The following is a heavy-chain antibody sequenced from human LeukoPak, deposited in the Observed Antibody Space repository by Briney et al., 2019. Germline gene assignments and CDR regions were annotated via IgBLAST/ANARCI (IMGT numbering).Heavy chain of an antibody. CDR1: GYTFTSYS. CDR3: ARGYSSGTFDY. Sequence: ASVKVSCKASGYTFTSYSINWVRHAPAPGLEWKGCMNPNSGNTGYAQKFKGRVTMTRNTSMSTAYMELSSLRSEDTAVYYCARGYSSGTFDYWGQGTLVTVSS. J-gene: IGHJ4*02. V-gene: IGHV1-8*01. D-gene: IGHD6-19*01. CDR2: MNPNSGNT.